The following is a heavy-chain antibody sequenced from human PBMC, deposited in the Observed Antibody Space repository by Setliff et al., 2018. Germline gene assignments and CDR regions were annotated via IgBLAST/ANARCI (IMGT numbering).Heavy chain of an antibody. D-gene: IGHD2-2*02. J-gene: IGHJ6*02. CDR3: AGDSRGLVPAAIEGSYYYYGMDV. CDR2: IIPIFGTA. CDR1: GGTFSSHA. V-gene: IGHV1-69*13. Sequence: VKVSCKASGGTFSSHAISWVRQAPGQGLEWMGGIIPIFGTANYAQKFQGRVTITADESTGTAYMELSSLRSEDTAVYYCAGDSRGLVPAAIEGSYYYYGMDVWGQGTTVTVSS.